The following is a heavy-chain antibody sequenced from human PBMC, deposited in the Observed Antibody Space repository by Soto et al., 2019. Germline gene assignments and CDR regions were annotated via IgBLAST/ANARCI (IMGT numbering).Heavy chain of an antibody. CDR3: ARASEQWLDYYYYGMDV. D-gene: IGHD6-19*01. J-gene: IGHJ6*02. CDR1: GFTFSSYW. CDR2: INSDGSST. Sequence: GGSLRLSCAASGFTFSSYWMHWVRQAPGKGLVWVSRINSDGSSTSYADSVKGRFTISRDNAKNTLYLQMNSLRAEDTAVYYCARASEQWLDYYYYGMDVWGQGTTVTVSS. V-gene: IGHV3-74*01.